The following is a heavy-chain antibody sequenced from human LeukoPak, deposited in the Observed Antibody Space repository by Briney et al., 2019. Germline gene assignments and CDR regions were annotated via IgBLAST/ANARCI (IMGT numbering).Heavy chain of an antibody. CDR2: ISSSSSYI. D-gene: IGHD6-13*01. V-gene: IGHV3-21*01. CDR1: GFTFNSYS. Sequence: PGGSLRLSCAASGFTFNSYSMNWFRQAPGKGLEWVSSISSSSSYIYYADSVKGRFSISRDNARNSLYLQMNSLTAEDTAVYYCARDWRNKYSNSWSRGEWYFDLWGRGTLVTVSS. CDR3: ARDWRNKYSNSWSRGEWYFDL. J-gene: IGHJ2*01.